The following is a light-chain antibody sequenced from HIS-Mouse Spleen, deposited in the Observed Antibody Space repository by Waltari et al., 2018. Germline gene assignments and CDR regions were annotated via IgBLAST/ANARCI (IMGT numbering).Light chain of an antibody. CDR3: YSTDSSGNHYV. CDR2: EDS. J-gene: IGLJ1*01. Sequence: SYHLTQPPPVSVSPGQTARITGSGDAFPKKYAYWYQQKSGQAPVLVIYEDSKRPSGIPERFSGSSSGTMATLTISGAQVEDEADYYCYSTDSSGNHYVFGTGTKVTVL. V-gene: IGLV3-10*01. CDR1: AFPKKY.